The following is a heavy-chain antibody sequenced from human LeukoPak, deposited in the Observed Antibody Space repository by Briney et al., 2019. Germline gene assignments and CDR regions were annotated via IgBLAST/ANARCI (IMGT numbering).Heavy chain of an antibody. Sequence: GGSESLSCGACGFTINNYAMQGVPGARGRGVVGVAFVSYEGSNKYDANSVKGRVTISRDYSSNTIYLQMNGLRLEDTAVYYCARPAATLTTISLFGVAPPDYWGQGTLVTVSS. CDR3: ARPAATLTTISLFGVAPPDY. CDR2: VSYEGSNK. CDR1: GFTINNYA. V-gene: IGHV3-30*04. D-gene: IGHD3-3*01. J-gene: IGHJ4*02.